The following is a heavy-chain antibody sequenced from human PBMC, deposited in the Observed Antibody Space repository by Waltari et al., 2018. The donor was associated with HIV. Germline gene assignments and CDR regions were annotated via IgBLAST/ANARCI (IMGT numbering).Heavy chain of an antibody. Sequence: EVQLVESGGGLVQPGGSLRLSCAASGFTFSIYWMSWVRRAPGKGLGWGANIKQDGSEKYYGDSVNGRFTISRDNAENSLYLQMNSLRAEDTAVYYCARGGFYGSGSKVNWGQGTLVTVSS. CDR3: ARGGFYGSGSKVN. V-gene: IGHV3-7*04. CDR1: GFTFSIYW. J-gene: IGHJ4*02. D-gene: IGHD3-10*01. CDR2: IKQDGSEK.